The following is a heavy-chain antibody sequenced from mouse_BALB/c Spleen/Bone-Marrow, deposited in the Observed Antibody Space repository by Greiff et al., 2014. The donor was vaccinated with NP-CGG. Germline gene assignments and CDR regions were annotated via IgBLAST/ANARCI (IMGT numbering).Heavy chain of an antibody. CDR1: GFNIIDTY. CDR2: IDPANGNT. D-gene: IGHD2-14*01. J-gene: IGHJ2*01. Sequence: VQLQQPGAELVKPGASVKLSCTASGFNIIDTYMHWVKQRPEQGLEWIGRIDPANGNTKYDPKFQGKAAITADTSSNTAYLQLSSLTSEDTAVYYCARYRLGTCFDYWGQGTTLTVSS. CDR3: ARYRLGTCFDY. V-gene: IGHV14-3*02.